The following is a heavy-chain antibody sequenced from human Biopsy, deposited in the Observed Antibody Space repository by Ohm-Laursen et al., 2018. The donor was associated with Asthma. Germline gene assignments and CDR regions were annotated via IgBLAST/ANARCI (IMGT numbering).Heavy chain of an antibody. D-gene: IGHD5-12*01. J-gene: IGHJ4*02. CDR2: ISYDGNHK. V-gene: IGHV3-30*18. CDR1: GFMFRSFG. Sequence: RSLRLSFAAFGFMFRSFGMHWVRQAPGKGLEWVAVISYDGNHKFYEDSVKGRFTISRDNSKNTLYLQMNSLRTEDTAVYYCAKRRGYSGHDNDYWGQGTLVIVSS. CDR3: AKRRGYSGHDNDY.